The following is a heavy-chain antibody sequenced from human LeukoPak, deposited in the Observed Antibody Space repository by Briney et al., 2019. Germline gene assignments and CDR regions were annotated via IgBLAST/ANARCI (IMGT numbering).Heavy chain of an antibody. Sequence: GRSLRLSCAASGFTFTYYGMHWVCQAPGKGLEWLAVIWYDGSHEYYADFVRGRFTISRDNSRNTVSLQMNSLRAEDAAVYFCARGGGLDVWGQGATVTVSS. CDR3: ARGGGLDV. J-gene: IGHJ6*02. V-gene: IGHV3-33*01. CDR2: IWYDGSHE. D-gene: IGHD3-16*01. CDR1: GFTFTYYG.